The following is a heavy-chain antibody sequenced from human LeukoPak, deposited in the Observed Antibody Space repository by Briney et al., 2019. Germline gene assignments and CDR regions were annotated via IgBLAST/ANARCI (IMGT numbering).Heavy chain of an antibody. CDR3: ARSPAMVRGVFDY. CDR1: GGSFSGYY. V-gene: IGHV4-31*11. D-gene: IGHD3-10*01. J-gene: IGHJ4*02. CDR2: IYYSGST. Sequence: PSETLSLTCAVYGGSFSGYYWSWIRQHPGKGLEWIGYIYYSGSTYYNPSLESRVTISVDTSKNQFSLKLSSVTAADTAVYYCARSPAMVRGVFDYWGQGTLVTVSS.